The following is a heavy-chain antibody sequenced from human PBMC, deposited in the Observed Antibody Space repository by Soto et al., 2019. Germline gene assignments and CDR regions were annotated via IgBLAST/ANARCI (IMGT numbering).Heavy chain of an antibody. V-gene: IGHV4-59*01. CDR2: IYYSGST. J-gene: IGHJ6*02. CDR1: GGSISSYY. D-gene: IGHD3-10*01. Sequence: SETLSLTCTVSGGSISSYYWSWIRQPPGKGLEWIGYIYYSGSTNYNPSLKSRVTISVDTSKNQFSLKLSSVTAADTAVYYCARWDNMVRGEDVWGQGTTVTVSS. CDR3: ARWDNMVRGEDV.